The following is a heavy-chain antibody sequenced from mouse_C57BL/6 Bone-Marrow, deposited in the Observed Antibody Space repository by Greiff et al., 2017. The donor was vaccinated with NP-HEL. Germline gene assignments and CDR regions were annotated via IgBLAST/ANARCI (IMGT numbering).Heavy chain of an antibody. CDR1: GFTFSSYG. CDR2: ISSGGSYT. D-gene: IGHD2-3*01. J-gene: IGHJ3*01. CDR3: ARHIPGYYLFAY. V-gene: IGHV5-6*01. Sequence: EVQRVESGGDLVKPGGSLKLSCAASGFTFSSYGMSWVRQTPDKRLEWVATISSGGSYTYYPDSVKGRFTISRDNAKNTLYLQMSSLKSEDTAMYYCARHIPGYYLFAYWGQGTLVTVSA.